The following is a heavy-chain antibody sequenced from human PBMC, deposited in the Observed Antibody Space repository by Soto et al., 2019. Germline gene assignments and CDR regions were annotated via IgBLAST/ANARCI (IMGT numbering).Heavy chain of an antibody. CDR3: ARLKVGATMGAFDI. CDR2: IIPIFGTA. Sequence: QVQLVQSGAEVKKPGSSVKVSCKASGGTFSSYAISWVRQAPGQGLEWMGGIIPIFGTANYAQKFQGRVTITADKSTSPAYMELSSLRSEDTAVYYCARLKVGATMGAFDIWGQGTMVTVSS. CDR1: GGTFSSYA. V-gene: IGHV1-69*06. D-gene: IGHD1-26*01. J-gene: IGHJ3*02.